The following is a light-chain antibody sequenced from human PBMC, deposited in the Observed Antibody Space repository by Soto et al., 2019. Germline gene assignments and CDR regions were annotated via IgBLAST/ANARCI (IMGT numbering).Light chain of an antibody. CDR2: VNS. Sequence: QSALTQPASVSGSPGQSITISCTGTSSDVGDYKYVSWYQQHPDKAPKLIIFVNSNRPSGISNRFSASKSGNTASLTISGLQAEDEADYYCSSYTSSDTPYVFGTGTKHRP. J-gene: IGLJ1*01. V-gene: IGLV2-14*01. CDR3: SSYTSSDTPYV. CDR1: SSDVGDYKY.